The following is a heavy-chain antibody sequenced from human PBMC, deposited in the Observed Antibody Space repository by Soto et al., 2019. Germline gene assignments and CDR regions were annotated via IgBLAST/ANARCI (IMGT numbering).Heavy chain of an antibody. D-gene: IGHD2-15*01. CDR3: ARHTPAISISDH. CDR2: IYYSGST. CDR1: CYPIPSNSCY. V-gene: IGHV4-39*01. Sequence: SGTLSLTFAYPCYPIPSNSCYCGWIRQPPGKGLEWIGSIYYSGSTYYNPSLKSRVTISVDTSKIQFSLKLSSVTAADTAVYYCARHTPAISISDHWGQGTLVT. J-gene: IGHJ4*02.